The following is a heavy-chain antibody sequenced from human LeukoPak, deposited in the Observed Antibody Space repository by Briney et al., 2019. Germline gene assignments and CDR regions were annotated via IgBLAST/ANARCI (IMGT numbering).Heavy chain of an antibody. CDR1: GFTFSSYA. Sequence: PGGSLRLSCAASGFTFSSYAMSWVRQAPGKGLEWVSGISWNSGSIGYADSVKGRFTISRDNAKNSLYLQMNSLRAEDTALYYCAKDPYCSGGSCYSGWFDPWGQGTLVTVSS. CDR3: AKDPYCSGGSCYSGWFDP. J-gene: IGHJ5*02. D-gene: IGHD2-15*01. CDR2: ISWNSGSI. V-gene: IGHV3-9*01.